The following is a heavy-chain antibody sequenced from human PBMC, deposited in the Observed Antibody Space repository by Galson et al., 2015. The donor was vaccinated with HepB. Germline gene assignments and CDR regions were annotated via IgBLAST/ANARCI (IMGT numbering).Heavy chain of an antibody. CDR1: GFTFSNYA. V-gene: IGHV3-23*01. Sequence: SLRLSCAASGFTFSNYAMNWVRQAPGKGLEWVSTISGSNNSTYYADSVKARFAISRDNSKNTLYLQMNSLRAEDTAVYYCAKSVGRGITFCMNFWGQGTLVSVSS. CDR2: ISGSNNST. J-gene: IGHJ4*02. CDR3: AKSVGRGITFCMNF. D-gene: IGHD3-10*01.